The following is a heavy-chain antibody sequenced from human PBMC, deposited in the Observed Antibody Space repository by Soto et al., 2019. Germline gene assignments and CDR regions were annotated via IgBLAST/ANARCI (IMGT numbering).Heavy chain of an antibody. CDR3: AQEPASEVGMDV. V-gene: IGHV2-26*01. D-gene: IGHD1-26*01. CDR1: GFSLSNARMG. J-gene: IGHJ6*02. CDR2: IFSNEEK. Sequence: QVTLKESGPVLVKPTETLTLTCTVSGFSLSNARMGVSWIRQPPGKALEWLAHIFSNEEKSYSTSLKSRLTTTSDTAKNQVVLTMTNMDPVDTATYCCAQEPASEVGMDVWGQGTTGTVSS.